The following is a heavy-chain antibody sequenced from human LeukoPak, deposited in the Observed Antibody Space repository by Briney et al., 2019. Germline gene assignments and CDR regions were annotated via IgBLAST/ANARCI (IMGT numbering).Heavy chain of an antibody. J-gene: IGHJ4*02. CDR3: AKAREWLLYHNYFDY. CDR2: ISGSGGST. V-gene: IGHV3-23*01. Sequence: GGSLRLSCAASGFTFSSYAMSWVRQAPGKGLEWVSAISGSGGSTYYADSVKGRFTISRDNSKNTLYLQMNSLRAEDTAVYYCAKAREWLLYHNYFDYWGQGTLVTASS. CDR1: GFTFSSYA. D-gene: IGHD3-3*01.